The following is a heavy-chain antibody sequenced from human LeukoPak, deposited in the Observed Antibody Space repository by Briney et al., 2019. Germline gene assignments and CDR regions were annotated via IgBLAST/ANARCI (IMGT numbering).Heavy chain of an antibody. Sequence: GASVKVSCKASGYTFTGYYMHWVRQAPGQGLEWMGWINPNSGGTNYAQKFQGRVTITADESTSTAYMELSSLRSEDTAVYYCARSPVGFGELFAWFDPWGQGTLVTVSS. D-gene: IGHD3-10*01. V-gene: IGHV1-2*02. CDR3: ARSPVGFGELFAWFDP. J-gene: IGHJ5*02. CDR1: GYTFTGYY. CDR2: INPNSGGT.